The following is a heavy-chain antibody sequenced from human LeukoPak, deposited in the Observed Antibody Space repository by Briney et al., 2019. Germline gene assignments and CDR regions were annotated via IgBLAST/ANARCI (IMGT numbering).Heavy chain of an antibody. V-gene: IGHV5-51*01. D-gene: IGHD3-10*01. J-gene: IGHJ4*02. CDR3: VRHRTVGGYYKESFDY. CDR1: GYRFTDHW. CDR2: IYPGDSDT. Sequence: KRGESLKISCQGSGYRFTDHWIGWGRQLHGKGLQWMGIIYPGDSDTRYSPSFKGQVTVSADKSITTAYLQWSSLKASDTAMYYCVRHRTVGGYYKESFDYWGQGTLVTVSS.